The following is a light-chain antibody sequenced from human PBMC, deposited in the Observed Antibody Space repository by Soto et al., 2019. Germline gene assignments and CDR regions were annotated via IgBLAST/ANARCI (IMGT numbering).Light chain of an antibody. CDR2: AAS. Sequence: DIQMTQSPSAVSASVGDRFTITLRSSQGISSWLAWYQQKPGKAPELLMFAASSLQSGVPSRFSGSGSGTEFILTISSVQPEDSATYYCQQTNSFPLTSGGGTKVDIK. CDR3: QQTNSFPLT. V-gene: IGKV1D-12*01. CDR1: QGISSW. J-gene: IGKJ4*01.